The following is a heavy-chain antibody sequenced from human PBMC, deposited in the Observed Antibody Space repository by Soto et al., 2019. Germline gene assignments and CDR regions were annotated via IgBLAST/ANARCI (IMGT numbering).Heavy chain of an antibody. CDR3: AFGIPGFGVAYYYYYGMDV. CDR1: GGTFSSYA. Sequence: GASVKVSCKASGGTFSSYAISWVRQAPGQGLEWMGGIIPIFGTANYAQKFQGRVTITADESTSTAYMELSSLRSEDTAVYYCAFGIPGFGVAYYYYYGMDVWGQGTTVTVSS. CDR2: IIPIFGTA. V-gene: IGHV1-69*13. D-gene: IGHD3-3*01. J-gene: IGHJ6*02.